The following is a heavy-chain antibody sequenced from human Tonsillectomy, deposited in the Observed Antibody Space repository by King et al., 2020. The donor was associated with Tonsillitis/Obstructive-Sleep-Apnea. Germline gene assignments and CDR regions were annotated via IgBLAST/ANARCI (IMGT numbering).Heavy chain of an antibody. CDR2: IIPIFGTA. CDR3: ASHFSERGGYVRGVFYYYMDV. Sequence: VQLVQSGAEVKKPGSSVKVSCKASGSTFSSYAISWVRQAPGQGLEWMGGIIPIFGTANYAQKFQGRVTITADESTSTAYMELSSLRSEDTAGYYCASHFSERGGYVRGVFYYYMDVWGKGTTVTVSS. J-gene: IGHJ6*03. V-gene: IGHV1-69*01. CDR1: GSTFSSYA. D-gene: IGHD5-12*01.